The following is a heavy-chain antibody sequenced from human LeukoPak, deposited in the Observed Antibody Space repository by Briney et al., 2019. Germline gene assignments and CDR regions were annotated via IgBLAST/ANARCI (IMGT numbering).Heavy chain of an antibody. D-gene: IGHD3-3*01. J-gene: IGHJ3*02. V-gene: IGHV1-2*06. CDR1: GYTFTGYY. CDR2: INPNSGGT. Sequence: ASVKVSCKASGYTFTGYYMHWVRQAPGQGLEWMGRINPNSGGTNYAQKFQGRVTMTRDTSISTAYMELSSLRSEDTAVYYCARRPHHDFWSGYYSTGAFDIWGQGTMVTVSS. CDR3: ARRPHHDFWSGYYSTGAFDI.